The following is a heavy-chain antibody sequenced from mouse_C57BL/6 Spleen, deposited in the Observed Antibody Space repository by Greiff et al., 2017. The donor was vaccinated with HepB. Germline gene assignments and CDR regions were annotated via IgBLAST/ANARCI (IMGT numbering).Heavy chain of an antibody. D-gene: IGHD4-1*01. CDR2: IDPENGDT. CDR3: TINWDV. Sequence: VHVKQSGAELVRPGASVKLSCTASGFNIKDDYMHWVKQRPEQGLEWIGWIDPENGDTEYASKFQGKATITADTSSNTAYLQLSSLTSEDTAVYYCTINWDVWGQGTTLTVSS. CDR1: GFNIKDDY. J-gene: IGHJ2*01. V-gene: IGHV14-4*01.